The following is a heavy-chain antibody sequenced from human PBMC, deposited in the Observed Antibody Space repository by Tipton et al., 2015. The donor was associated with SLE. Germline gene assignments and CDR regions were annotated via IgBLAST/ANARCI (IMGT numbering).Heavy chain of an antibody. CDR1: GGSISSYY. V-gene: IGHV4-59*01. D-gene: IGHD6-19*01. CDR3: ARPAVAGIGGPFDY. J-gene: IGHJ4*02. CDR2: IYYSGST. Sequence: TLSLTCAVYGGSISSYYWSWIRQPPGKGLEWIGYIYYSGSTYYNPSLKSRVTISVDTSKNQFSLKLSSVTAADTAVYYCARPAVAGIGGPFDYWGQGTLVTVSS.